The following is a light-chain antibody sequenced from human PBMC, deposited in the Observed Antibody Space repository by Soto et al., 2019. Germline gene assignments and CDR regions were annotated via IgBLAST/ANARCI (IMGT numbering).Light chain of an antibody. Sequence: QSALTQPASVSGSPGQSITISCTYNLVSWYQQHPGKAPQLLIYEGNKRPSGVSNRFSGSKPGNTASLTISGLQAEDEADYYCCSYAGQRVVFGGGTKLTVL. CDR2: EGN. CDR3: CSYAGQRVV. V-gene: IGLV2-23*01. CDR1: YNL. J-gene: IGLJ2*01.